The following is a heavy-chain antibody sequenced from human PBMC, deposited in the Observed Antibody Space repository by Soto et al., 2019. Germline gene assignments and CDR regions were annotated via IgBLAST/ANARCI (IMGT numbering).Heavy chain of an antibody. CDR3: AKKVNSGPGSQYFDY. J-gene: IGHJ4*02. Sequence: GGSLRLSCAASGFTFSSYSMSWVRQAPGKGLEWVSGFRTSGDGGTTYYADSVKGRFTISRDNSKNMLFLQMNSLRAEDTAIYYCAKKVNSGPGSQYFDYWGQGTLVTVSS. CDR2: FRTSGDGGTT. D-gene: IGHD3-10*01. CDR1: GFTFSSYS. V-gene: IGHV3-23*01.